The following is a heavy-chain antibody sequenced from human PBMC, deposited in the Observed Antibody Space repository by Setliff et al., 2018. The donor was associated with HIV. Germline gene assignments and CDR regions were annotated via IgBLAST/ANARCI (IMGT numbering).Heavy chain of an antibody. D-gene: IGHD6-13*01. J-gene: IGHJ6*03. CDR2: IFYTGST. CDR1: GGSISSYY. CDR3: ARGARLLAGYSDRWDYYYMGV. V-gene: IGHV4-59*12. Sequence: SETLSLTCTVSGGSISSYYWTWLRQFPGKGLEWIGFIFYTGSTHYNPSLKSRFTISVDTSKNQFSLKVNSVTAADTAVYYCARGARLLAGYSDRWDYYYMGVWGKGTTVTVSS.